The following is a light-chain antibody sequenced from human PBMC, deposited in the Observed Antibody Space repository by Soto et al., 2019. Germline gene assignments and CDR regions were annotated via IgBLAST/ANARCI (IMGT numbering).Light chain of an antibody. J-gene: IGKJ3*01. CDR1: QSVSST. V-gene: IGKV3-15*01. CDR3: QHRSSWTGA. Sequence: DIVLTQSPGTLSLSPGERATLSCTASQSVSSTLACYQQRPGQDPRRLIYGASTRATGIPARFSGSGSGTELTINISSLQSEDGEVYDCQHRSSWTGAFGHGTKVDIK. CDR2: GAS.